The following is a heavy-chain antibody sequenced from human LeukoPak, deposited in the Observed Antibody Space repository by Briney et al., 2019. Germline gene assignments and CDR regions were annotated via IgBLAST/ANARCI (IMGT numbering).Heavy chain of an antibody. J-gene: IGHJ3*01. V-gene: IGHV3-23*01. Sequence: PGGSLRLSCAASGFTFSNYAMSWVRQALGKGLEWVSTMSDRAVGTYYADSVKGRFTISRDNSENTLHLEMNSLRDEDTAVYFCAKAVTMILVVSAFDLWGQGTMVTVSS. CDR3: AKAVTMILVVSAFDL. CDR1: GFTFSNYA. D-gene: IGHD3-22*01. CDR2: MSDRAVGT.